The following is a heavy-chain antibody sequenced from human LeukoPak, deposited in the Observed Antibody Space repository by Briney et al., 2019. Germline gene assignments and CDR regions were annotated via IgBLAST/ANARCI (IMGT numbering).Heavy chain of an antibody. CDR2: INHSGST. D-gene: IGHD3-10*01. CDR3: ARGRITMVRGVTRGNWFDP. J-gene: IGHJ5*02. CDR1: GGSFSGYY. V-gene: IGHV4-34*01. Sequence: PSETLSLTCAVYGGSFSGYYWSWIRQPPGKGLEWIGEINHSGSTNYNPSLKSRVTISVDTSKNQFSLKLSSVTAADTAAYYCARGRITMVRGVTRGNWFDPWGQGTLVTVSS.